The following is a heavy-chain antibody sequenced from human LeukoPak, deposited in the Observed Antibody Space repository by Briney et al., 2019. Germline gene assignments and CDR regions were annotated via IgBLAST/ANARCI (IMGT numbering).Heavy chain of an antibody. D-gene: IGHD6-13*01. CDR2: INHSGST. J-gene: IGHJ2*01. V-gene: IGHV4-34*01. CDR3: ASGRALRRLIAAAGSRRFWYFDL. Sequence: SETLSLTCAVYSGSFSGYYWSWISQPPGKGLEWNGEINHSGSTNYNTSLKSRVTISVDTSKNQFSLKLSSVTAADTAVYYCASGRALRRLIAAAGSRRFWYFDLWGRGTLVTVSS. CDR1: SGSFSGYY.